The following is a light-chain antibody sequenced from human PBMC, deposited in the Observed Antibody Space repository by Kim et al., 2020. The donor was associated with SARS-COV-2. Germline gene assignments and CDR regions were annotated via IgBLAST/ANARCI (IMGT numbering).Light chain of an antibody. V-gene: IGKV1-5*01. Sequence: GSVGDRVTITCRASQSISSWFAWYQQKPGKAPKLLIYDASSLESGVPSRFSGSGSGTEFTLTISSLQPDDFATYYCQQYNSYPWTFGQGTKVGIK. CDR2: DAS. J-gene: IGKJ1*01. CDR3: QQYNSYPWT. CDR1: QSISSW.